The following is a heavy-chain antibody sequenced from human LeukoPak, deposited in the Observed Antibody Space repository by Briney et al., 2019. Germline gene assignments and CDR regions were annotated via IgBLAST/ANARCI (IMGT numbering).Heavy chain of an antibody. J-gene: IGHJ3*02. CDR1: SASISRSRYH. CDR2: INHSGST. CDR3: ARHGPKWELDAFDI. D-gene: IGHD1-26*01. V-gene: IGHV4-39*01. Sequence: SETLSLTCTVSSASISRSRYHWVWIRQPPGKGLEWIGEINHSGSTNYNPSLKSRVTISVDTSKNQFSLKLSSVTAADTAVYYCARHGPKWELDAFDIWGQGTMVTVSS.